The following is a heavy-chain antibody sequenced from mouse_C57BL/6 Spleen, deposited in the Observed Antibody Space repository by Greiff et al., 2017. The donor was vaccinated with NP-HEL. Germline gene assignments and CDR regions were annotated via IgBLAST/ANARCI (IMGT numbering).Heavy chain of an antibody. V-gene: IGHV1-43*01. CDR3: ARWDWYFDV. CDR1: GYSFTGYY. Sequence: VQLKQSGPELVKPGASVKISCKASGYSFTGYYMHWVKQSSEKSLEWIGEINPSTGGTSYNQKFKGKATLTVDKSSSTAYMQLKSLTSEDSAVYYCARWDWYFDVWGTGTTVTVSS. CDR2: INPSTGGT. J-gene: IGHJ1*03.